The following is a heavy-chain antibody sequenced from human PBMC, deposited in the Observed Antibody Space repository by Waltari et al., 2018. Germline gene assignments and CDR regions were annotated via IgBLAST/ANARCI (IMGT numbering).Heavy chain of an antibody. Sequence: QLQLQESGPGLVKPSETLSLTCTVSGGSISSSSYYRGWIRQPRGKGLGWIGSIYYSGSTYYNPSLKSLVTISVDTSKNQFSLKLSSVTAADTAVYYCARSGIYDFWSGENFDYWGQGTLVTVSS. V-gene: IGHV4-39*01. CDR1: GGSISSSSYY. J-gene: IGHJ4*02. CDR3: ARSGIYDFWSGENFDY. D-gene: IGHD3-3*01. CDR2: IYYSGST.